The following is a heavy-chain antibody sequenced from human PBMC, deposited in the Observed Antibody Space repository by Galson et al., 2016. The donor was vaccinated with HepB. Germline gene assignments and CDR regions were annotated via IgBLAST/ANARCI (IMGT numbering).Heavy chain of an antibody. CDR2: INPDTGST. CDR1: GYTFIGHY. V-gene: IGHV1-2*04. J-gene: IGHJ6*02. CDR3: ARDRRPDLNGSHGMDV. Sequence: SVKVSCKASGYTFIGHYIHWVRQAPGQGLEWMGFINPDTGSTNYAQKFQGWVTMTRDTSIRTAYMELSRLRSDDTAVYYCARDRRPDLNGSHGMDVWGQGTTVTVSS. D-gene: IGHD2-8*01.